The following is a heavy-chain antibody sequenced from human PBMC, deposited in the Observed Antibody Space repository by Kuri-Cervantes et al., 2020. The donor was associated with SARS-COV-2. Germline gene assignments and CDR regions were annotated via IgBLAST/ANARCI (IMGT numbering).Heavy chain of an antibody. CDR3: ATISASYSSGWYALY. CDR2: IHYSVST. D-gene: IGHD6-13*01. V-gene: IGHV4-59*12. J-gene: IGHJ4*02. Sequence: SETLSLTCTVDGGSISSYYWSWIRQPPGKGLEWIGYIHYSVSTNYNRSLKSRVTISVDTSKNQFSLKLSSVTAADTAVYYCATISASYSSGWYALYWGQGTLVTVSS. CDR1: GGSISSYY.